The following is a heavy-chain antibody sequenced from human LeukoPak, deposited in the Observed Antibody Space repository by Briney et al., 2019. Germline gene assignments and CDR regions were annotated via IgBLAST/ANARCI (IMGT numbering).Heavy chain of an antibody. D-gene: IGHD6-19*01. CDR1: GFTFADYA. J-gene: IGHJ4*02. V-gene: IGHV3-9*01. CDR3: AKDMDMAVAAGFDY. Sequence: GGSLRLSCAASGFTFADYAMHWVRQAPGKGLEWVSGISWNSGSIGYADPVKGRFTISRDNAKNSLYLQMNSLRAEDTALYYCAKDMDMAVAAGFDYWGQGTLVTVSS. CDR2: ISWNSGSI.